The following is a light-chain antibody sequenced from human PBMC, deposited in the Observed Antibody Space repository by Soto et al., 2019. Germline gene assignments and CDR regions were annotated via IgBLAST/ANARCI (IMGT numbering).Light chain of an antibody. CDR2: GAS. J-gene: IGKJ2*01. V-gene: IGKV1-12*01. Sequence: DIQMTQSPSSVSASVGDRVTITCRASQGINTWLAWYQQKPGEAPRLLISGASSLQSGVPSRFSGSGSGTDFTLTINSLQPEDFATYYCQQANSFPYTFGQGTKLEIK. CDR1: QGINTW. CDR3: QQANSFPYT.